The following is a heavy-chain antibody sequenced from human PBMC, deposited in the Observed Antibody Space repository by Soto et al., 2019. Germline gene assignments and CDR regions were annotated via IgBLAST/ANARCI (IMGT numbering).Heavy chain of an antibody. Sequence: EVQLVESGGGLVQPGESLRLSCVASGFNFNIYAMHWVRQAPGKGLEYVSTINSHGGSTFYSNSVKGRFTISRANSKNTLYLQMGSLRAEGMAVYYCVWSRGYSGSDVLEDWGQGTLVTVSS. D-gene: IGHD5-12*01. CDR3: VWSRGYSGSDVLED. CDR2: INSHGGST. J-gene: IGHJ4*02. V-gene: IGHV3-64*01. CDR1: GFNFNIYA.